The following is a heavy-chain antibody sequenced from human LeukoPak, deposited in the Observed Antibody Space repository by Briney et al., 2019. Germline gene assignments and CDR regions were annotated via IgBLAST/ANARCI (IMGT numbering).Heavy chain of an antibody. D-gene: IGHD2-2*01. CDR2: IWYDGSNK. CDR1: GLTFSSYG. J-gene: IGHJ6*02. V-gene: IGHV3-33*01. Sequence: PGGSLRLSCAASGLTFSSYGMHWVRQAPGKGLEWVAVIWYDGSNKYYADSVKGRFTISRDNSKNTLYLQMNSLRAEDTAVYYCARDYCSSTSCSRRDYYYYGMDVWGQGTTVTVSS. CDR3: ARDYCSSTSCSRRDYYYYGMDV.